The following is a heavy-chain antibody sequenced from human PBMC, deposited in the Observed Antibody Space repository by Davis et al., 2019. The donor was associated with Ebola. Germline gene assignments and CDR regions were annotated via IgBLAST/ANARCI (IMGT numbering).Heavy chain of an antibody. CDR1: GFTFSSYG. CDR3: ARGGETVTGTASHGMDV. Sequence: PGGSLRLPCAAPGFTFSSYGMHWVRQALGKGLEWVAVIWYDGSNKYYADSVKGRFTIPRDNSKNTLYLQMNSLTAEDTAVYYCARGGETVTGTASHGMDVWGQGTTVTVSS. CDR2: IWYDGSNK. V-gene: IGHV3-33*01. D-gene: IGHD4-11*01. J-gene: IGHJ6*02.